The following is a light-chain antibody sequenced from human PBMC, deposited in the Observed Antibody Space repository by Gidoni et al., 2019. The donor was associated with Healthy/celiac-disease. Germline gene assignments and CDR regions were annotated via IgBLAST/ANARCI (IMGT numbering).Light chain of an antibody. CDR3: SSYTSSSTAV. CDR1: SSDVGGYNY. Sequence: QSALTQPAPVSGSPGQSITISCTGTSSDVGGYNYVSCYQQHPGQAPKLMIYDVSNRPSGVSNRFSGSKSGNTASLTISGLQAEDEADYYCSSYTSSSTAVFGGGTQLTVL. CDR2: DVS. V-gene: IGLV2-14*03. J-gene: IGLJ7*01.